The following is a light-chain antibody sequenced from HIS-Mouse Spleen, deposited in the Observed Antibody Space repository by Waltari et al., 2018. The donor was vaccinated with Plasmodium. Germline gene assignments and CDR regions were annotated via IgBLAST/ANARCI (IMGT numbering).Light chain of an antibody. CDR1: SSDVGGYNS. Sequence: QSALTQPASVSGSPGQSITISCTGTSSDVGGYNSVSWYHQHPGKAPKLMIYEVRNRPSGVSNRFSGSKSGNTASLTISGLQAEDEADYYCSSYTSSSTYVFGTGTKVTVL. CDR3: SSYTSSSTYV. J-gene: IGLJ1*01. CDR2: EVR. V-gene: IGLV2-14*01.